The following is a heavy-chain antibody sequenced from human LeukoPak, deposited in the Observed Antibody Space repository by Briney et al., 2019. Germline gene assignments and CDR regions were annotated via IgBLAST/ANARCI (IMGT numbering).Heavy chain of an antibody. D-gene: IGHD3-22*01. CDR3: ARGNYDSSGYYRNSMYYFDY. CDR2: ISSSSSYI. Sequence: GGSLRLSCAASGFNFSSYSMNWVRQAPGKGLEWVSSISSSSSYIYYADSVKGRFTISRDNAKNSLYLQMNSLRAEDTAVYYCARGNYDSSGYYRNSMYYFDYWGQGTLVTVSS. V-gene: IGHV3-21*01. J-gene: IGHJ4*02. CDR1: GFNFSSYS.